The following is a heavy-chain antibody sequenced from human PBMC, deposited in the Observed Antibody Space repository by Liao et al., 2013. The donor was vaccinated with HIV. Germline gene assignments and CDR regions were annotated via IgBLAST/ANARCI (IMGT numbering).Heavy chain of an antibody. D-gene: IGHD3-3*01. CDR3: ARSDWAFFGDVVIRAVDSFDL. CDR2: SIIVGPT. CDR1: GASIRDTNYF. V-gene: IGHV4-39*07. Sequence: QVQLQESGPGLMKPSETLSLSCSVSGASIRDTNYFWGWIRQPPGKGRGVDWEVSIIVGPTYINPSLKSRVTMSVDTSENRFHLKVTSVTGADTAVYFCARSDWAFFGDVVIRAVDSFDLWGRGTMVSVSS. J-gene: IGHJ3*01.